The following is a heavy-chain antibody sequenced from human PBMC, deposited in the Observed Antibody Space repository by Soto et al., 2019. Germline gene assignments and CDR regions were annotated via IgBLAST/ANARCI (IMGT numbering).Heavy chain of an antibody. V-gene: IGHV1-18*01. Sequence: ASVKVSCKASGYTFTSYGISWVRQAPGQGLERMGWISAYNGNTNYAQKLQGRVTMTTDTSTSTAYMELRSLRSDDTAVYYCASAQTRGYYDSSGYYWDDYGMDVWGQGTTVT. CDR1: GYTFTSYG. CDR3: ASAQTRGYYDSSGYYWDDYGMDV. CDR2: ISAYNGNT. J-gene: IGHJ6*02. D-gene: IGHD3-22*01.